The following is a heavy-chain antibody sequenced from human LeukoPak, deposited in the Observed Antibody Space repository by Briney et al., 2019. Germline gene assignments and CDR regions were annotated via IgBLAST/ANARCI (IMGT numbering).Heavy chain of an antibody. D-gene: IGHD4-11*01. CDR3: ARDLTSNYGYYCYYMDV. CDR2: INWNGGST. Sequence: GGSLRLSCAASGFTFDDYGMSWVRQAPGKGLEWVSGINWNGGSTGYADSVKGRFTISRDNAKNSLYLQMNSLRAEDTALYYCARDLTSNYGYYCYYMDVWGKGTTVTVSS. CDR1: GFTFDDYG. J-gene: IGHJ6*03. V-gene: IGHV3-20*04.